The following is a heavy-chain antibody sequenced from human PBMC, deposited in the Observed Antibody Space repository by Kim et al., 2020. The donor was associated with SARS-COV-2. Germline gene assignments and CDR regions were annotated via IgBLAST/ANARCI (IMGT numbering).Heavy chain of an antibody. V-gene: IGHV4-39*02. Sequence: SETLSLTCTVSGGSVSSSNYYWGWIRQPPGKGREWIGNIYYTGDTYYNPSLKSRVTISVDTSKNHFSLKLSSLTAADTAVYYCARLEYSSSSRLFDPWGQGTLVTVSS. CDR3: ARLEYSSSSRLFDP. D-gene: IGHD6-6*01. J-gene: IGHJ5*02. CDR2: IYYTGDT. CDR1: GGSVSSSNYY.